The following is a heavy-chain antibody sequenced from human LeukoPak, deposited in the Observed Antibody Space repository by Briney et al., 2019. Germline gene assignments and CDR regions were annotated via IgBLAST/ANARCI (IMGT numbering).Heavy chain of an antibody. CDR2: INHSGST. CDR3: ARVGYSGLLDY. Sequence: SETLSLTCTVSGGSISSYYWSWIRQPPGKGLEWIGDINHSGSTNYNPSLESRVTISVDTSKTQFSLSLSSLTAADTAVYYCARVGYSGLLDYWGLGTLVTVSS. J-gene: IGHJ4*01. D-gene: IGHD5-12*01. CDR1: GGSISSYY. V-gene: IGHV4-34*01.